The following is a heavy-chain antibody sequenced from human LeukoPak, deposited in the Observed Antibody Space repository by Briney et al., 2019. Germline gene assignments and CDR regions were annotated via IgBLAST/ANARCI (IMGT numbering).Heavy chain of an antibody. D-gene: IGHD3-3*01. CDR1: GGSFSGYY. Sequence: SETLSLTCAVYGGSFSGYYWSWIRQPPGKGLEWIGEINHSGSTNYNPSLKSRVTISVDTSKNQFSLKLSSVTAADTAVYYCARSRASYYDFWSGYTNGGYYFDYWGQGTSVTVAS. CDR2: INHSGST. CDR3: ARSRASYYDFWSGYTNGGYYFDY. V-gene: IGHV4-34*01. J-gene: IGHJ4*02.